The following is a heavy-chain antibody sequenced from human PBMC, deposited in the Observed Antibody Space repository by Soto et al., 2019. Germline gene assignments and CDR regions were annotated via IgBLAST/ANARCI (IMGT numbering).Heavy chain of an antibody. Sequence: GESLKISCKGSGYSFTSYWIGWVRQMPGKGLEWMGIIYPGDSDTRYSPSFQGQVTISADKSISTAYLQWSSLKASDTAMYYCARVLGLAVAGHRPYYYYGMDVWGQGTTVTVSS. CDR3: ARVLGLAVAGHRPYYYYGMDV. CDR2: IYPGDSDT. CDR1: GYSFTSYW. J-gene: IGHJ6*02. D-gene: IGHD6-19*01. V-gene: IGHV5-51*01.